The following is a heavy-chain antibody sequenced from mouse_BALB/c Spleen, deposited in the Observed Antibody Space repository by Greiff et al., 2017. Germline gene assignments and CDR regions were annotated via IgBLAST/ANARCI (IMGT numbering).Heavy chain of an antibody. D-gene: IGHD5-1*01. J-gene: IGHJ2*01. CDR3: TRCEYYYFDY. CDR1: GYTFTSYW. Sequence: QVQLKQPGAELVRPGASVKLSCKASGYTFTSYWINWVKQRPGQGLEWIGNIYPSDSYTNYNQKFKDKATLTVDKSSSTAYMQLSSPTSEDSAVYYCTRCEYYYFDYWGQGTTLTVSS. CDR2: IYPSDSYT. V-gene: IGHV1-69*02.